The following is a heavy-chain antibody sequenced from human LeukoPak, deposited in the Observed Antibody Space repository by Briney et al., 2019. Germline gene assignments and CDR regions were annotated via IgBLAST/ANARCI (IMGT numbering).Heavy chain of an antibody. J-gene: IGHJ6*03. CDR1: GYSFILYG. D-gene: IGHD6-6*01. V-gene: IGHV1-18*01. CDR2: ISTSTGDT. Sequence: ASVKVSCKTSGYSFILYGISWVRQAPGQGPEWMGWISTSTGDTKYTQKFQGRVTLTTDKSTSTAYMELSSLRSEDTAVYYCARVSSSTYYYYYMDVWGKGTTVTVSS. CDR3: ARVSSSTYYYYYMDV.